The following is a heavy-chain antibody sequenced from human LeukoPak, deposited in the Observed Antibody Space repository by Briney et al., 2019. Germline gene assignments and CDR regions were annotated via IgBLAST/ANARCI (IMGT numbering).Heavy chain of an antibody. V-gene: IGHV3-30*02. CDR1: GFTFSSYG. Sequence: PGGSLRLSCAASGFTFSSYGMHWVRQAPGKGLEWVAFIRYDGSNKYYADSVKGRFTISRDNSKNTLYLQMNSLRAEDTAVYYCAKGDSGIAVAGTDYWGQGTLVTVSS. J-gene: IGHJ4*02. CDR3: AKGDSGIAVAGTDY. D-gene: IGHD6-19*01. CDR2: IRYDGSNK.